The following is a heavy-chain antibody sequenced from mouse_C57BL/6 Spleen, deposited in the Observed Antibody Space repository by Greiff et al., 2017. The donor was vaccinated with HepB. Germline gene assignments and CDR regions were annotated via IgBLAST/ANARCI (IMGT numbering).Heavy chain of an antibody. CDR1: GYTFTGYW. J-gene: IGHJ3*01. D-gene: IGHD1-1*02. CDR3: ARSEGYGGYPWFAY. Sequence: VQLQQSGAELMKPGASVKLSCKATGYTFTGYWIEWVKQRPGHGLEWIGEILPGSGSTNYNEKFKSKATLTVDKPSSTAYMQLSSLTSEDSAVYYCARSEGYGGYPWFAYWGQGTLVTVSA. V-gene: IGHV1-9*01. CDR2: ILPGSGST.